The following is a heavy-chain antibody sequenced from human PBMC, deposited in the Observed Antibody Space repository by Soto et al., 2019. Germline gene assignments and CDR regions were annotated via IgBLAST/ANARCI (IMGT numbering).Heavy chain of an antibody. CDR1: GGSISSGDYY. V-gene: IGHV4-30-4*01. D-gene: IGHD3-22*01. CDR2: IYYSGST. Sequence: PSETLSLTCTVSGGSISSGDYYWSWIRQPPGKGLEWIGYIYYSGSTYYNPSLKSRVTISVDTSKNQFSLKLSSVTAADTAVYYCARAAWPTYYYDSSGYDGAFDIWGQGTMVTVSS. CDR3: ARAAWPTYYYDSSGYDGAFDI. J-gene: IGHJ3*02.